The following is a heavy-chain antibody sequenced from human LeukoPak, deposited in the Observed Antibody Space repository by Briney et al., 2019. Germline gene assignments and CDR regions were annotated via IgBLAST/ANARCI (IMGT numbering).Heavy chain of an antibody. Sequence: GGSLRLSCAASGFIFSSYEMNWVRQAPGKGLEWVSYISSSGSAIYYADSVKGRFTISRDNAKNSLYLQMNSLRAEDTAVYYCARDATVTCDYWGQGTLVTVSS. D-gene: IGHD4-17*01. V-gene: IGHV3-48*03. CDR3: ARDATVTCDY. CDR2: ISSSGSAI. J-gene: IGHJ4*02. CDR1: GFIFSSYE.